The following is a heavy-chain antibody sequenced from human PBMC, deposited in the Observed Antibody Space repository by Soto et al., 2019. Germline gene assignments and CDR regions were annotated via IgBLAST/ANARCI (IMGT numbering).Heavy chain of an antibody. CDR3: ARDRGGDGMDV. D-gene: IGHD3-16*01. J-gene: IGHJ6*02. Sequence: ASVKVSGKASGYTFTSYGISWVRQAPGQGLEWMGWISAYNGNTNYAQKLQGRVTMTTDTSTSTGYMELRSLRSDDTAVYYCARDRGGDGMDVWGQGTTVTVSS. CDR2: ISAYNGNT. CDR1: GYTFTSYG. V-gene: IGHV1-18*01.